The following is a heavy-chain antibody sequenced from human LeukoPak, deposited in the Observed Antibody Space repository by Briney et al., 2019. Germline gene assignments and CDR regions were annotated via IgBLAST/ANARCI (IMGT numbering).Heavy chain of an antibody. Sequence: GGSLRLSCAASGFTFSSYARSWVRQAPGKGLEWVSAISGSGGSTYYADSVKGRFTISRDKSKNTLYLQMNSLRAEDTAAYYCAKAVTGTTGKYYFDYWGQGTLVTVSS. CDR3: AKAVTGTTGKYYFDY. J-gene: IGHJ4*02. CDR2: ISGSGGST. D-gene: IGHD1-1*01. V-gene: IGHV3-23*01. CDR1: GFTFSSYA.